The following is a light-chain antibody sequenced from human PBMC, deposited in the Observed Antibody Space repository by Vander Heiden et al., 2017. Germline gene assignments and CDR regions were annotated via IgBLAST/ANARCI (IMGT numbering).Light chain of an antibody. J-gene: IGLJ2*01. Sequence: QSVLTQPPPVSGAPGQRVTISCTGSSSNIGAGYDVHWYQQLPGTAPKLLIYGNSNRPSGVPDRSSGSKSGTSASLAITGLQAEDEADYYCQSYDSSLSVVFGGGTKLTVL. CDR2: GNS. CDR3: QSYDSSLSVV. V-gene: IGLV1-40*01. CDR1: SSNIGAGYD.